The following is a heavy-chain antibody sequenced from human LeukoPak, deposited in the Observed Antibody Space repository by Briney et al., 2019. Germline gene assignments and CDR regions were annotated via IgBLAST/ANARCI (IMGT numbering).Heavy chain of an antibody. V-gene: IGHV3-23*01. D-gene: IGHD1-26*01. CDR1: GFTVISNY. Sequence: GGSLRLSCAASGFTVISNYVTWVRQAPGKGLEWVSGVSGSGGSTYYADSVKGRFTISRDNSKNTLSLQMSSLRAEDTAVYYCAKSATVGIKAPFDCWGQGALVTVSS. CDR3: AKSATVGIKAPFDC. CDR2: VSGSGGST. J-gene: IGHJ4*02.